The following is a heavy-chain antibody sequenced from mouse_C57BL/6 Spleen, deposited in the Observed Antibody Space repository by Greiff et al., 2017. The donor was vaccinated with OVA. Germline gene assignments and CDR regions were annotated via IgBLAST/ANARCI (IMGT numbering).Heavy chain of an antibody. CDR1: GYTFTDYY. D-gene: IGHD1-1*01. Sequence: QVQLKESGAELVRPGASVKLSCKASGYTFTDYYINWVKQRPGQGLEWIARIYPGSGNTYYNEKFKGKATLTAEKSSSTAYMQLSSLTSEDSAVYFCAATVARYFDVWGTGNTVTVSS. CDR2: IYPGSGNT. CDR3: AATVARYFDV. V-gene: IGHV1-76*01. J-gene: IGHJ1*03.